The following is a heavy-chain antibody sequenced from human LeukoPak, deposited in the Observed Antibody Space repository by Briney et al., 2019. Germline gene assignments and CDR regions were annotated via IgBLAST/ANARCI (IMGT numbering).Heavy chain of an antibody. CDR3: ARAGDSSSWVNDAFDI. V-gene: IGHV4-34*01. CDR1: GGSFSGYY. J-gene: IGHJ3*02. D-gene: IGHD6-13*01. CDR2: INHSGST. Sequence: PSETLSLTCIVYGGSFSGYYWSWIRQPPGKGLEWLGEINHSGSTNYNPSLKSRVSISVDTSKNQFSLKLKSVTAADAAVYFCARAGDSSSWVNDAFDIWGQGTVVTVSS.